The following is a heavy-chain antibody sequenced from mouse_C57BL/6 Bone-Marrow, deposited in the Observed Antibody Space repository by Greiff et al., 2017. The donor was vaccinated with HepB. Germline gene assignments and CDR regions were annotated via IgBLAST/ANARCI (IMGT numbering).Heavy chain of an antibody. CDR2: TFYSGIT. J-gene: IGHJ4*01. CDR3: ARGYYYGSSYTYAMDY. D-gene: IGHD1-1*01. V-gene: IGHV3-3*01. CDR1: GFSINSDCY. Sequence: EVKLVESGPSLVRPSQTLSLTCTVTGFSINSDCYWIWIRQFPGNKLEYIGYTFYSGITYYNPSLESRTYITRDTSKNQFSLKLSSVTTEDTATYYCARGYYYGSSYTYAMDYWGQGTSVTVSS.